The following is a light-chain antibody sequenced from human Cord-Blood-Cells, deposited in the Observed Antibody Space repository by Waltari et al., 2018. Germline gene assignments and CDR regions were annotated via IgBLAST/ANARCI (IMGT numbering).Light chain of an antibody. V-gene: IGLV3-19*01. CDR1: SLRSYY. CDR2: GKN. Sequence: SSALTPDPAVSVALGQTVRITFQGDSLRSYYASWYQQKPGQAPVLVIYGKNNRPSGIPDRFSGSSSGNTASLTITGAQAEDEADYYCNSRDSSGNHLVFGGGTKLTVL. J-gene: IGLJ3*02. CDR3: NSRDSSGNHLV.